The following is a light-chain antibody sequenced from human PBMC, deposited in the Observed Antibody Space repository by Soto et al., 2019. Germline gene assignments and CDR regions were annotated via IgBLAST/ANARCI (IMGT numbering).Light chain of an antibody. V-gene: IGKV1-39*01. CDR2: KAS. J-gene: IGKJ1*01. CDR3: QQTYSTPQT. CDR1: QSVNKF. Sequence: DIQMTQSPSSLSASVGDRVTITCRASQSVNKFLNWYQQKPGRASTLLVYKASTLQDGVPSRFSGSESGTHFTLTINSLQPGDSATYYCQQTYSTPQTFGRGTTVEVK.